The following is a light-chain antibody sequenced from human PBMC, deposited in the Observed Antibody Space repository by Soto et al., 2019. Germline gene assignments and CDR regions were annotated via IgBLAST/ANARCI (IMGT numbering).Light chain of an antibody. CDR2: GAS. J-gene: IGKJ2*01. V-gene: IGKV3-15*01. Sequence: EIVMTQSPATLSVSPGERATLSCRASQSVSSNLAWYQQKPGQAPRLLIYGASTRPTGIPARFSGSGSGTEFTLTISSLQSEDFAVYYCQQYNNWPPFTFGQGTKVDIK. CDR3: QQYNNWPPFT. CDR1: QSVSSN.